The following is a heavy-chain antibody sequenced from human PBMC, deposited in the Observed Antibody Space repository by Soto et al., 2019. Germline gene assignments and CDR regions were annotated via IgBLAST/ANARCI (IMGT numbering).Heavy chain of an antibody. J-gene: IGHJ5*02. CDR3: ARKDKSGYFNWFDP. CDR1: GYKFTSSW. D-gene: IGHD3-22*01. CDR2: IFPSDSDT. V-gene: IGHV5-51*01. Sequence: GESLKISCRTSGYKFTSSWIAWVRQKPSKGLEWMGIIFPSDSDTRYSPSFQGQVTISADRSTSTVFLQWASLKASDTAVYFCARKDKSGYFNWFDPWGQGTLVTVSS.